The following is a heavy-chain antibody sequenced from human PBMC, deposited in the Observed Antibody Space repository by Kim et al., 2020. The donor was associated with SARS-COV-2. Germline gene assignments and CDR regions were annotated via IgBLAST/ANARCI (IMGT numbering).Heavy chain of an antibody. J-gene: IGHJ4*02. CDR2: IKQDGSEK. D-gene: IGHD4-4*01. V-gene: IGHV3-7*01. Sequence: GGSLRLSCAASGFTFSSYWLSWVRQAPGKGLEWVANIKQDGSEKYYVDSVKGRFTISGDNAKNSLYLQRISLSAEDAAVYYCARDIIGDYSIFDYWRQGTLVTVSS. CDR3: ARDIIGDYSIFDY. CDR1: GFTFSSYW.